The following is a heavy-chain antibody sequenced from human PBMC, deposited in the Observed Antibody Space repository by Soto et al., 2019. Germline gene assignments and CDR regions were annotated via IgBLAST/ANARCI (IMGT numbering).Heavy chain of an antibody. D-gene: IGHD3-22*01. V-gene: IGHV4-59*08. J-gene: IGHJ4*02. CDR2: IYYSGST. CDR3: ARLGGYYQSLDS. Sequence: SETLSLTCTVSGGSISRYYWSWVRQPPGKGLEWIGYIYYSGSTNYNPSLKSRVTISVDTSKNQFSLKLSSVTAADTAVYYFARLGGYYQSLDSWGQGTVVTGSS. CDR1: GGSISRYY.